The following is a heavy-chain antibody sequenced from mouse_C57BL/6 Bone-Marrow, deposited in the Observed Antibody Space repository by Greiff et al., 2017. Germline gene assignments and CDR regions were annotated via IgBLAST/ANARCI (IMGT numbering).Heavy chain of an antibody. CDR1: GYTFTSYW. V-gene: IGHV1-55*01. J-gene: IGHJ2*01. CDR2: IYPGSGST. Sequence: QVQLQQPGAELVKPGASVKMSCKASGYTFTSYWITWVKQRPGQGLEWIGDIYPGSGSTNYNEKFKSKATLTVDTSSSTAYMQLSSLTSEDSAVYYCAREGSVYDYVPTGFFDYWGQGTTLTVFS. D-gene: IGHD2-4*01. CDR3: AREGSVYDYVPTGFFDY.